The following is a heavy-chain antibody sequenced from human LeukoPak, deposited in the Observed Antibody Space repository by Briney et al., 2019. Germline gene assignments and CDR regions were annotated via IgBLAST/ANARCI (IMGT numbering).Heavy chain of an antibody. Sequence: SETLSLTCTVSGGSISSYYWSWIRQPPGKGLEWIGYIYHSGSTNYNPSLKSRVTISVDTSKNQFSLKLSSVTAADTAVYYCARDRGPDFGVVNPHAFDIWGQGTMVTVSS. CDR1: GGSISSYY. CDR3: ARDRGPDFGVVNPHAFDI. V-gene: IGHV4-59*01. CDR2: IYHSGST. D-gene: IGHD3-3*01. J-gene: IGHJ3*02.